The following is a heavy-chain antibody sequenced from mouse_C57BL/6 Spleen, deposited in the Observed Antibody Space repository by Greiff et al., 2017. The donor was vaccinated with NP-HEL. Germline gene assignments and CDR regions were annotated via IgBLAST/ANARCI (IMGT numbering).Heavy chain of an antibody. D-gene: IGHD1-1*01. V-gene: IGHV5-9*01. Sequence: DVMLVESGGGLVKPGGSLKLSCAASGFTFSSYTMSWVRQTPEKRLEWVATISGGGGNTYYPDSVKSRFTISRDNAKNTLYLQMSSLRSEDTALYYCARGYYYGSSRYFDVWGTGTTVTVSS. CDR2: ISGGGGNT. CDR3: ARGYYYGSSRYFDV. J-gene: IGHJ1*03. CDR1: GFTFSSYT.